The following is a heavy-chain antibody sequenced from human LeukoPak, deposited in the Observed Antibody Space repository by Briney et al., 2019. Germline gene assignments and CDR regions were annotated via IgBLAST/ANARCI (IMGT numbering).Heavy chain of an antibody. J-gene: IGHJ4*02. D-gene: IGHD2-2*01. CDR1: GYTFTGYY. V-gene: IGHV1-2*02. Sequence: ASVKVSCKASGYTFTGYYMHWVRQAPGQGLEWMGWINPNSGGTNYAQKFQGRVTMTRDTSISTAYMELSRLRSDDTAVYYCARDVVVVPAATSYFDYWGQGTLVTVSS. CDR2: INPNSGGT. CDR3: ARDVVVVPAATSYFDY.